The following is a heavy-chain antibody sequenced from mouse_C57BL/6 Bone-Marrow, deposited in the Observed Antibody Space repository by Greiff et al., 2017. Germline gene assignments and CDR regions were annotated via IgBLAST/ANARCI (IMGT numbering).Heavy chain of an antibody. D-gene: IGHD2-3*01. CDR1: GYSFTGYY. CDR2: INPSTGGT. CDR3: ARSSGGRLLPWFAY. Sequence: VQLQQSGPELVKPGASVKISCKASGYSFTGYYMNWVKQSPEQSLEWIGEINPSTGGTTYNQKFKAKATLTVDKSSSTAYMQLKRLTSEDSAGYYCARSSGGRLLPWFAYWGQGTLVTVSA. J-gene: IGHJ3*01. V-gene: IGHV1-42*01.